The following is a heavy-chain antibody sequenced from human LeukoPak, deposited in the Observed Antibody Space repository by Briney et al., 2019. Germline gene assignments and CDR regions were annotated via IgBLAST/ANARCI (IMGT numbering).Heavy chain of an antibody. CDR1: GGSLSGNF. D-gene: IGHD2-2*01. V-gene: IGHV4-34*01. CDR2: ISHSGST. CDR3: ARGNIVVVPAATRPGYFDY. Sequence: SETLSLTCAVYGGSLSGNFWSWIRQPPGKGLEWIGEISHSGSTNYSPSLKSRLTISVDTSKNQFSLRLSSVTAADTAVYYCARGNIVVVPAATRPGYFDYWGQGTLVTVSS. J-gene: IGHJ4*02.